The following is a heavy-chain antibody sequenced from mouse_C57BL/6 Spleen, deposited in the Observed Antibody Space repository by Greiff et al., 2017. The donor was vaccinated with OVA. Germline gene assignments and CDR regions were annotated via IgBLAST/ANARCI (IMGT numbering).Heavy chain of an antibody. CDR3: ARSGWVLRRDMDD. D-gene: IGHD2-3*01. J-gene: IGHJ1*03. Sequence: VQLQQSGPELVKPGASVKIPCTASGYTFTDYTMAWVKQSPGKSLEWIGDINPNNGGTFYNEKFKGKSTLTVDKSSSTAYLQLRSLTSEDTADYYSARSGWVLRRDMDDWGKGTTVTVSS. CDR1: GYTFTDYT. CDR2: INPNNGGT. V-gene: IGHV1-18*01.